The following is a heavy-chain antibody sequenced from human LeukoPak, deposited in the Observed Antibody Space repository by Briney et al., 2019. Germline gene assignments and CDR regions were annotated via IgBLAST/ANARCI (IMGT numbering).Heavy chain of an antibody. J-gene: IGHJ4*02. Sequence: PSETLSLTCTVSGGSISSSNYYRGWIRQLPGKGLEWIGGIYHTGSTHYNPSLKSRVTISVDTSKNQLSLRLTSVTAADTALYYCILGGKLDYWGQGVLVTVSS. D-gene: IGHD3-10*01. CDR3: ILGGKLDY. CDR2: IYHTGST. V-gene: IGHV4-39*01. CDR1: GGSISSSNYY.